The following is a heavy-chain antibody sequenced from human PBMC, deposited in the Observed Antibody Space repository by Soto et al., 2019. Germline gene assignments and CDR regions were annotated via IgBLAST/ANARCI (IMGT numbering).Heavy chain of an antibody. D-gene: IGHD2-8*01. V-gene: IGHV1-46*01. CDR1: GHTFTPYY. CDR3: ARPPFPGCINGVCYPCDH. CDR2: INPSGGST. J-gene: IGHJ4*01. Sequence: ASVKVSCKASGHTFTPYYIHWVRQAPGQGLEWMGMINPSGGSTDYAQKFQGRVTMTTDTSTTTVYMELSSLRSDDTAVYYCARPPFPGCINGVCYPCDHWG.